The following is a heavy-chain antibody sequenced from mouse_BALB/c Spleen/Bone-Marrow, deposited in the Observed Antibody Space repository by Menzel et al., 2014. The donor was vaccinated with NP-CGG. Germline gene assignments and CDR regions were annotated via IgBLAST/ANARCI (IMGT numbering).Heavy chain of an antibody. CDR2: ISYSDST. CDR1: GDSITSGY. Sequence: EVQLQESGPSLVKPSQTLSLTCSVTGDSITSGYWNWIRKFPGNKLEYVGYISYSDSTYYNPSLKSRISITRDTSKNQYYLQLNSVTTEDTATYYCARGYGNYRAWFAYWGQGTLVTVSA. CDR3: ARGYGNYRAWFAY. D-gene: IGHD2-1*01. V-gene: IGHV3-8*02. J-gene: IGHJ3*01.